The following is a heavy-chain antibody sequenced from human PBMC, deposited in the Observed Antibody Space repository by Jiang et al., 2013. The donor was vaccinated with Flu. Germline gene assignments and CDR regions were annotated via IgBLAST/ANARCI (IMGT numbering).Heavy chain of an antibody. V-gene: IGHV3-30*01. CDR2: ISYDGSNK. CDR3: ARAIAARPGYFDY. D-gene: IGHD6-6*01. J-gene: IGHJ4*02. Sequence: AVISYDGSNKYYADSVKGRFTISRDNSKNTPYLQMNSLRAEDTAVYYCARAIAARPGYFDYWGQGTLVTVSS.